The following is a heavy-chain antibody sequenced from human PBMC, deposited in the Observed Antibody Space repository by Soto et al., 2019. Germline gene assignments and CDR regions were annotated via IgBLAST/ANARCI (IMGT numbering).Heavy chain of an antibody. CDR2: IYTTGST. D-gene: IGHD6-19*01. V-gene: IGHV4-4*07. Sequence: PSETLSLTWPVSGGSISSYYWSWIRRPAGKGLEWIGRIYTTGSTNYNPSLKSRVTMSVDTSKNHFSLKLRSVTAADTAVYYCARVGMVGTVLGSWFDPWGQGALVTVSS. CDR1: GGSISSYY. J-gene: IGHJ5*02. CDR3: ARVGMVGTVLGSWFDP.